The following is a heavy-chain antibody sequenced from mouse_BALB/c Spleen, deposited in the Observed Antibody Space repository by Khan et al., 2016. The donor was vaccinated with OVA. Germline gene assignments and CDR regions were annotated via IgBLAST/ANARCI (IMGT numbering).Heavy chain of an antibody. V-gene: IGHV2-6-1*01. D-gene: IGHD1-2*01. CDR1: GFSLTNYG. Sequence: QVQLKESGPGLVAPSQSLSITCTISGFSLTNYGVHWVRQPPGKGLEWLGVICTDGSTTYNSALKSRLTITKDNSKSQAFLKMNSIQTDDTAIYFCARQAYDHYDVMAYWGQGTSVTVSA. CDR3: ARQAYDHYDVMAY. CDR2: ICTDGST. J-gene: IGHJ4*01.